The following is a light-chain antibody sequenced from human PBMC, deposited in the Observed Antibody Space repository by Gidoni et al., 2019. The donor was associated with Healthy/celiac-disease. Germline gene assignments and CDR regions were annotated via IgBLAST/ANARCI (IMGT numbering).Light chain of an antibody. V-gene: IGKV3-20*01. CDR1: QSVSSSY. CDR2: GAS. Sequence: DIVLLTSPRTLSLSPGERATLSCRASQSVSSSYLAWYQQKPGQAPRLLIDGASSRATGIPDRCSGSGAGTDFTLTISRLEPEDFAVYYCQQYGSSLWTFGQGTKVEIK. CDR3: QQYGSSLWT. J-gene: IGKJ1*01.